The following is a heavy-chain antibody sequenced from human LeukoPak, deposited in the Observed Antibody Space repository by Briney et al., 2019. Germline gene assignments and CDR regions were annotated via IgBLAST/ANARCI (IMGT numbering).Heavy chain of an antibody. CDR3: ARDSSGSY. CDR1: GGSISSNSYY. D-gene: IGHD6-19*01. CDR2: IYYSGST. J-gene: IGHJ4*02. Sequence: SETLSLTCSVSGGSISSNSYYWSWIRQPPGKGLEWIGYIYYSGSTNYNPSLKSRVTISVDTSKNQFSLKLSSVTAADTAVYYCARDSSGSYWGQGTLVTVSS. V-gene: IGHV4-61*01.